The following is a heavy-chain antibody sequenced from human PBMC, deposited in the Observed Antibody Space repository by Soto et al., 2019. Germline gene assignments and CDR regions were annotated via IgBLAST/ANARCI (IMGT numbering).Heavy chain of an antibody. D-gene: IGHD2-15*01. CDR1: GGTFNNYP. V-gene: IGHV1-69*01. Sequence: QVQLVQSGAEVRKPGSSVKVSCKGSGGTFNNYPISWVRQAPGRGPEWMGGIIPILGTANYAQMFQDKLTISADASTNTAYIELTNLRSEDTAMYYCAKVFCSRGSCSLDSWGHGTLVAVSS. CDR3: AKVFCSRGSCSLDS. CDR2: IIPILGTA. J-gene: IGHJ5*01.